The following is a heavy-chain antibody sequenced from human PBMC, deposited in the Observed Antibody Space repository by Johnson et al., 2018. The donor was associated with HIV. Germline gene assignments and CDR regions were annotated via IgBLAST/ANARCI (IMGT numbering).Heavy chain of an antibody. Sequence: QMQLVESGGGVVQPGRSLRLSCAASGFTFSSYGMHWVRQAPGKGLELVAVIWYDGSNKYYADSVKGRFTISRDNSKNTLYLQMNSLRAEDTAVYYCAKDDRELDAFDIWGQGTMVTVSS. D-gene: IGHD1-26*01. CDR3: AKDDRELDAFDI. V-gene: IGHV3-33*06. CDR2: IWYDGSNK. CDR1: GFTFSSYG. J-gene: IGHJ3*02.